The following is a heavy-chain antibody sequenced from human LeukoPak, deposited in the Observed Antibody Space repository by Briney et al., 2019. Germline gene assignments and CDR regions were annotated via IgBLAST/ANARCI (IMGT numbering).Heavy chain of an antibody. J-gene: IGHJ4*02. CDR2: ISSSSSYI. CDR3: ARGGGPALWFGELLSADY. Sequence: GGSLRLSRAASGFTFSSYSMNWVPQAPGKGREWVSYISSSSSYIYYADSGKGRFTISRDNAKNSLYLQMHSLRAEDEAVYYCARGGGPALWFGELLSADYWGQGTLVTVSS. CDR1: GFTFSSYS. D-gene: IGHD3-10*01. V-gene: IGHV3-21*01.